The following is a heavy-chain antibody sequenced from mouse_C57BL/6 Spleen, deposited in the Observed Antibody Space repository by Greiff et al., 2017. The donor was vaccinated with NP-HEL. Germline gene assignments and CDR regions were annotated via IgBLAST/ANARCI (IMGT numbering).Heavy chain of an antibody. J-gene: IGHJ4*01. V-gene: IGHV1-64*01. CDR1: GYTFTSYW. Sequence: VQLQQPGAELVKPGASVKLSCKASGYTFTSYWMHWVKQRPGQGLEWIGMIHPNSGSTNYNEKFKSKATLTVDKSSSTAYMQLSSLTSEDSAVYYCARDYYGSSYVYYYAMDYWGQGTTVTVSS. CDR3: ARDYYGSSYVYYYAMDY. D-gene: IGHD1-1*01. CDR2: IHPNSGST.